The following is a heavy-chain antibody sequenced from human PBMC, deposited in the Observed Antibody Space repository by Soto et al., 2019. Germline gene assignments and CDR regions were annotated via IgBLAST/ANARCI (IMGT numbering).Heavy chain of an antibody. D-gene: IGHD3-10*01. J-gene: IGHJ6*02. CDR2: IYYSGST. Sequence: PSETLSLTCTVSGGSISSGGYYWSWIRQHPGKGLEWIGYIYYSGSTYYNPSLKSRVTISVDTSKNQFSLKLSSVTAADTAVYYCARASMVRGVQDYYYYGMDVWGQGTTVTVSS. CDR3: ARASMVRGVQDYYYYGMDV. V-gene: IGHV4-31*03. CDR1: GGSISSGGYY.